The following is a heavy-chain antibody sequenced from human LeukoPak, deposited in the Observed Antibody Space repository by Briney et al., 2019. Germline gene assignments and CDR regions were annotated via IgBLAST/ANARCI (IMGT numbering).Heavy chain of an antibody. J-gene: IGHJ4*02. Sequence: GGSLRLSCAASGFTFSSYAMTWVRQAPGKGLEWVSAISTSGDSTYYADSVRGRFTIPRDNSKNTLYLQMTSLRAEDTAVYYCARKVYHRFDYWGQGTLVTVSS. CDR2: ISTSGDST. V-gene: IGHV3-23*01. CDR1: GFTFSSYA. D-gene: IGHD2-2*01. CDR3: ARKVYHRFDY.